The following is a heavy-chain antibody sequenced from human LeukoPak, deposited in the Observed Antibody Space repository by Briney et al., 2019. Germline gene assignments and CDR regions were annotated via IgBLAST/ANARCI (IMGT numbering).Heavy chain of an antibody. CDR2: IYYSGSA. CDR1: GGSISSISYY. Sequence: PSETLSLTCVVSGGSISSISYYRGWIRQPPGKGLEWIGSIYYSGSAYYNPSLKSRVTISVDTSKDQFSLKLSSVTAADTAVYYCARRASTTMVFLGFDNWGQGTLVTVSS. CDR3: ARRASTTMVFLGFDN. J-gene: IGHJ4*02. V-gene: IGHV4-39*01. D-gene: IGHD5-18*01.